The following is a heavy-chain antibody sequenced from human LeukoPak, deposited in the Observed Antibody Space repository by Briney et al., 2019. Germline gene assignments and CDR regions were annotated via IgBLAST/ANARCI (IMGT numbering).Heavy chain of an antibody. CDR2: ISSNGGST. CDR1: GFTFSSYA. CDR3: VKDRVTYYDILTLDY. J-gene: IGHJ4*02. Sequence: GGSLRLSCSASGFTFSSYAMHWLRQAPGKGLEYVSAISSNGGSTYYADSVKGRFTISRDNSKNTLYLQMSSLRAEDTAVYYCVKDRVTYYDILTLDYWGQGTLVTVSS. D-gene: IGHD3-9*01. V-gene: IGHV3-64D*06.